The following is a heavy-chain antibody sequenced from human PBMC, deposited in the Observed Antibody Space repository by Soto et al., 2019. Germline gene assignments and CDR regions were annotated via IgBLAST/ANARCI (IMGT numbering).Heavy chain of an antibody. CDR3: ARDSQGTDENWFDP. Sequence: SETLSLTCTVSGGSISSGGYYWSWIRQHPGKGLEWIGYIYYSGSTYYNPSLKSRVTISVDTSKNQFSLKLSSVTAADTAVYYCARDSQGTDENWFDPWGQGTLVTSPQ. CDR2: IYYSGST. CDR1: GGSISSGGYY. J-gene: IGHJ5*02. V-gene: IGHV4-31*03.